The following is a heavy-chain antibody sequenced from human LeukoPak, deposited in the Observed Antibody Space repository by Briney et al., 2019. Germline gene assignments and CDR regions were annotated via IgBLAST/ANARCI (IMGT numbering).Heavy chain of an antibody. V-gene: IGHV1-8*03. J-gene: IGHJ4*02. CDR2: MNPNSGNT. CDR1: GGTFSSYA. D-gene: IGHD1-26*01. Sequence: ASVKVSCKASGGTFSSYAISWVRQAAGQGLEWMGRMNPNSGNTGYAQKFQGRVTITRNSSISTAYMELSSLRSEDTAVYYCARVDRTVGATTLFYYFDYWGQGTLVTVSS. CDR3: ARVDRTVGATTLFYYFDY.